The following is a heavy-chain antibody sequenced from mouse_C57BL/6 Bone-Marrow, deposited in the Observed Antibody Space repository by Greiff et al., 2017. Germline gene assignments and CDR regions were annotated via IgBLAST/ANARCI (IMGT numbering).Heavy chain of an antibody. CDR3: ARGGYYGSSSYYAMDY. V-gene: IGHV1-72*01. CDR1: GYTFTSYW. J-gene: IGHJ4*01. D-gene: IGHD1-1*01. Sequence: QVQLQPGAELVKPGASVKLSCKASGYTFTSYWMHWVKQRPGRGLEWIGRIDPNSGGTKYNEKFKSKATLTVDKPSSTAYMQLSSLTSEDSAVYYCARGGYYGSSSYYAMDYWGQGTSVTVSS. CDR2: IDPNSGGT.